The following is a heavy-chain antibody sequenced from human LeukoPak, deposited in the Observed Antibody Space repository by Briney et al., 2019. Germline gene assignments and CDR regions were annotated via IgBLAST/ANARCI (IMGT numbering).Heavy chain of an antibody. D-gene: IGHD3-22*01. J-gene: IGHJ5*02. CDR3: ARESYDSSGYDNWLDP. CDR1: GFTFSSYW. Sequence: GGSLRLSCAASGFTFSSYWMSWVRQAPGKGLEWVANIKQDGSEKYYVDSVKGRFTISRDNAKNSLYLQMSSLRAEDTAVYYCARESYDSSGYDNWLDPWGQGTLVTVSS. CDR2: IKQDGSEK. V-gene: IGHV3-7*01.